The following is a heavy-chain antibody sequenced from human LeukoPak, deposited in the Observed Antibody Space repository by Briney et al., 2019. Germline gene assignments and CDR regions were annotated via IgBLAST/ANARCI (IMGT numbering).Heavy chain of an antibody. J-gene: IGHJ3*01. CDR2: IYYSGGT. CDR1: GGSISSYY. V-gene: IGHV4-59*01. CDR3: ARGYSYGYDALDV. D-gene: IGHD5-18*01. Sequence: SETLSLTCTVSGGSISSYYWSWIRQPPGKGLEWIGCIYYSGGTNYSPSLKSRVTISVDTSSNQFSLKLSFVTAADTAVYYCARGYSYGYDALDVWGQGTMVTVSS.